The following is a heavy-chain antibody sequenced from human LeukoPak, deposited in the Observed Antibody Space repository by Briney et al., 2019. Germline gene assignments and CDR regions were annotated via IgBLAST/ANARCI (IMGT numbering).Heavy chain of an antibody. CDR2: INTNTGNP. CDR3: ARDPMGYCSSTSCYPSAFDI. Sequence: GASVKVSCKASGYTFTNYAMNWVRQAPGQGLEWMGWINTNTGNPTYAQDFTGRFVFSLDTSVSTAYLQISSLKADDTPVYYCARDPMGYCSSTSCYPSAFDIWGQGTMVTVSS. D-gene: IGHD2-2*01. V-gene: IGHV7-4-1*02. CDR1: GYTFTNYA. J-gene: IGHJ3*02.